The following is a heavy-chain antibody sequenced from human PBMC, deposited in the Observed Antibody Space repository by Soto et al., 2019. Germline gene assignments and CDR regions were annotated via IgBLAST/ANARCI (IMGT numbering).Heavy chain of an antibody. V-gene: IGHV5-10-1*01. CDR1: GYSFTRHW. CDR3: ARRPFSSSGYYSNIDY. Sequence: PGESLKISCKGSGYSFTRHWISWVRQMPGKGLEWMGRIDPSDSYTNYSPSFQGHVTISADKSISTAYLQWSSLKASDTAMYYCARRPFSSSGYYSNIDYRGQGTLVTVSS. D-gene: IGHD3-22*01. J-gene: IGHJ4*02. CDR2: IDPSDSYT.